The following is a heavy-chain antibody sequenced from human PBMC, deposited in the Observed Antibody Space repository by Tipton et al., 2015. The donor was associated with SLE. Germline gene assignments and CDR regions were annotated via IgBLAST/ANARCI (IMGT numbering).Heavy chain of an antibody. CDR1: GDSVSTNSAA. CDR2: TYYRSKWYS. D-gene: IGHD2-2*01. Sequence: PGLVKPSQTLSLTCAISGDSVSTNSAAWTWIRQSPSRGLEWLGRTYYRSKWYSDYAVSVKSRITINPDTSKNQFSLQLNSVTPEDTAAYYCARAWGTGSRGVDYWGQGTLVTVSS. V-gene: IGHV6-1*01. J-gene: IGHJ4*02. CDR3: ARAWGTGSRGVDY.